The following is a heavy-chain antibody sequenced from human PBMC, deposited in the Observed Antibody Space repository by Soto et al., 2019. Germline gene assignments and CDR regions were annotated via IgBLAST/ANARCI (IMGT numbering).Heavy chain of an antibody. CDR1: GFTFRSFT. CDR2: ISSNSAYI. V-gene: IGHV3-21*01. Sequence: GGSLRLSCAASGFTFRSFTMNWVRQAPGKGLEWVSTISSNSAYIYYTDALRGRFTISRDNAKNSLHLKMNSLRAEDTAVYYCTRDASRDSSARGWFDPWGPGTLVTVSS. CDR3: TRDASRDSSARGWFDP. J-gene: IGHJ5*02. D-gene: IGHD6-13*01.